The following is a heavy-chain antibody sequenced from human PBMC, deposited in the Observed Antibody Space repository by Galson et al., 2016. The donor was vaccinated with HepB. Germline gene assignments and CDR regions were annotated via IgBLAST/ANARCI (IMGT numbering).Heavy chain of an antibody. V-gene: IGHV5-10-1*01. D-gene: IGHD2-15*01. CDR1: GYSFTNYW. CDR3: ARQGYCSGGRCYTYYFDY. J-gene: IGHJ4*02. Sequence: QSGAEVKKPGESLRISCKGSGYSFTNYWISWVRQMPGKGLEWMGRIDPSDSYTNYSPSFQGHVTFSADKSTSTAYLQWSSLKASDTAMYYCARQGYCSGGRCYTYYFDYWGQGTPVTVSS. CDR2: IDPSDSYT.